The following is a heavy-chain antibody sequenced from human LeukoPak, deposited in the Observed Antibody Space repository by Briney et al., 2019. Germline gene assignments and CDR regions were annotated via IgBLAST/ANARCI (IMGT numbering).Heavy chain of an antibody. CDR1: GASIRSGSYY. V-gene: IGHV4-61*02. CDR3: ARAQDTMIRGVILGIDY. Sequence: SETLSLTCAVSGASIRSGSYYWSWIRQPAGKGLEWIGRLYATGSTSYNPSLKSRVTMSVDTSKTQFSLRLNSVTAADTAVYYCARAQDTMIRGVILGIDYWGQGTLVTVSS. CDR2: LYATGST. J-gene: IGHJ4*02. D-gene: IGHD3-10*01.